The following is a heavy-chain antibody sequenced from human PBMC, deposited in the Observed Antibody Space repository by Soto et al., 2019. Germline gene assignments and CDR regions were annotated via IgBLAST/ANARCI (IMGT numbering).Heavy chain of an antibody. CDR2: IYYSGST. V-gene: IGHV4-59*01. CDR1: GGSISSYY. CDR3: AREGRVAVAGINWFDP. Sequence: PSETLSLTCTVSGGSISSYYWSWIRQPPGKGLEWIGYIYYSGSTNYNPSLKSRVTISVDTSKNQFSLKLSSVTAADTAVYYCAREGRVAVAGINWFDPWGQGTLVTVSS. D-gene: IGHD6-19*01. J-gene: IGHJ5*02.